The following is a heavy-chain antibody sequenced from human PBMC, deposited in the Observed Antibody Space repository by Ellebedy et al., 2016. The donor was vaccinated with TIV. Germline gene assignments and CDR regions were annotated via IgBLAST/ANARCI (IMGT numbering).Heavy chain of an antibody. D-gene: IGHD4-17*01. Sequence: GESLKISCAASGFTFSSYAMHWVRQAPGKGLAWVSVISYDGNNKYYADSVKDRFTISRDNSKNTLYLQMNSLRAEDTAVYYCARGEETYGMGYFDYWGQGTLVTVSS. J-gene: IGHJ4*02. CDR3: ARGEETYGMGYFDY. CDR1: GFTFSSYA. V-gene: IGHV3-30-3*01. CDR2: ISYDGNNK.